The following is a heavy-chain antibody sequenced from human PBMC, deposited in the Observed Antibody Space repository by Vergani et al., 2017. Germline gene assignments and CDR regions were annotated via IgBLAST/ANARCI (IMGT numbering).Heavy chain of an antibody. J-gene: IGHJ6*02. Sequence: EVQLLESGGDLVQPGGSLRLSCAASGFTFNHYAMNWVRQAPGKGLEWVSGISGSGGSTYYAGSVKGRFTISRDSSKNTLYLQMNSLRAGDTAVYYCAKANARKSGNEYLDDYHAMDVWGQGTTVTVSS. CDR2: ISGSGGST. V-gene: IGHV3-23*01. CDR1: GFTFNHYA. D-gene: IGHD5-12*01. CDR3: AKANARKSGNEYLDDYHAMDV.